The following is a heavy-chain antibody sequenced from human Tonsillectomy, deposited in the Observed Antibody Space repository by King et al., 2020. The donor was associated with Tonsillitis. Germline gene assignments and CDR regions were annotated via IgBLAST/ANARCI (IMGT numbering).Heavy chain of an antibody. V-gene: IGHV3-30*18. J-gene: IGHJ3*02. CDR3: AKEAVYSSGWYSDAFDI. Sequence: VQLVESGGGVVQPGRSLRLSCAASGFTFSSYGMHWVRQAPGKGQEWVAVISYDGSNKYYADSVKGRFTISRDNSKNTLYLQMNSLRAEDTAVYYCAKEAVYSSGWYSDAFDIWGQGTMVTVSS. D-gene: IGHD6-19*01. CDR1: GFTFSSYG. CDR2: ISYDGSNK.